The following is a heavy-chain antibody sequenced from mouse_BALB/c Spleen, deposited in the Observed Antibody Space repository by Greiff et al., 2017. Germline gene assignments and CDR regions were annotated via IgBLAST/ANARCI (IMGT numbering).Heavy chain of an antibody. V-gene: IGHV3-8*02. J-gene: IGHJ3*01. CDR3: ARGGDLYGYWFAY. CDR2: ISYSGST. D-gene: IGHD1-2*01. CDR1: GDSITSGY. Sequence: DVKLQESGPSLVKPSQTLSLTCSVTGDSITSGYWNWIRKFPGNKLEYMGYISYSGSTYYNPSLKSRISITRDTSKNQYYLQLNSVTTEDTATYYCARGGDLYGYWFAYWGQGTLVTVSA.